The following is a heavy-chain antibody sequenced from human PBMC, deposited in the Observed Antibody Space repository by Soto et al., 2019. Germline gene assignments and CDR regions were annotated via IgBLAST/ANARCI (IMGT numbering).Heavy chain of an antibody. CDR2: ISTYNGDT. Sequence: QVQLVQSGAEVKKPGASVKVSCKASGYTFTRSGISWVRQAPGQGLEWMGWISTYNGDTNYAQTLQDRVTMTTDTSTSTAYMELRSLRSDDTAVYYCAREGVAPYYYYGMDVWGQGTPVSVSS. D-gene: IGHD5-12*01. CDR1: GYTFTRSG. J-gene: IGHJ6*02. V-gene: IGHV1-18*01. CDR3: AREGVAPYYYYGMDV.